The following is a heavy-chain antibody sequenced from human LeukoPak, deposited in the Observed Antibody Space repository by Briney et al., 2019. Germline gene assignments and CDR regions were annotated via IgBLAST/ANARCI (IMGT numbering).Heavy chain of an antibody. Sequence: SETLSLTCTVSGGSISSSSYYWGWIRQPPGKGLERIGSIYYSGSTYYNPSLKSRVTISVDTSKNQFSLKLSSVTAADTAVYYCARVSGEAYDAFDIWGQGTMVTVSS. CDR2: IYYSGST. CDR3: ARVSGEAYDAFDI. J-gene: IGHJ3*02. D-gene: IGHD5-12*01. CDR1: GGSISSSSYY. V-gene: IGHV4-39*07.